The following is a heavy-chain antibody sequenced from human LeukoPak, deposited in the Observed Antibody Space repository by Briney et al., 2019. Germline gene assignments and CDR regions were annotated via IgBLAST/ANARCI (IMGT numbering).Heavy chain of an antibody. CDR3: ASVAGPFTRSGYYLSAFDI. Sequence: GASVKVSCKASGYTFTGYYMHWVRQAPGQGLEWMGWINPNSGGTNYAQKFQGRVTMTRDTSISTAYMELSRLRSDDTAVYYCASVAGPFTRSGYYLSAFDIWGQGTMVTVSS. CDR2: INPNSGGT. V-gene: IGHV1-2*02. J-gene: IGHJ3*02. D-gene: IGHD3-22*01. CDR1: GYTFTGYY.